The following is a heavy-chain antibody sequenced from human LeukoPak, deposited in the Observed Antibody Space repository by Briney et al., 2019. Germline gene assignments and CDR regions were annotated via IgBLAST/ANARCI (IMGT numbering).Heavy chain of an antibody. CDR1: GASISSHY. CDR3: ARVGGCSSTSCSWKYYNYYMDV. Sequence: PSETLSLTCSVSGASISSHYWSWIRQPPGKGLEWIGYIYYGGSTNYSPSLKSRVTISIDTSKNQFSLKLRSVIAADTAVYYCARVGGCSSTSCSWKYYNYYMDVWGKGTTVTVAS. D-gene: IGHD2-2*01. V-gene: IGHV4-59*11. J-gene: IGHJ6*03. CDR2: IYYGGST.